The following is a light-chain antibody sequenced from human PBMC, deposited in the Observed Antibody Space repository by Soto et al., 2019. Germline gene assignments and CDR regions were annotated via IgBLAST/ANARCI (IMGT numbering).Light chain of an antibody. CDR2: EVN. J-gene: IGLJ1*01. V-gene: IGLV2-14*03. CDR1: SNDVGGYKY. Sequence: QSALTQPASVSGAPGQSIIISCTGTSNDVGGYKYVSWYQQRPGTAPKLIMFEVNNRPSGVSDRFSGSRSANTASLTISGLQAQDEADYYCSSYSSNNILSYVFGTGTKLTVL. CDR3: SSYSSNNILSYV.